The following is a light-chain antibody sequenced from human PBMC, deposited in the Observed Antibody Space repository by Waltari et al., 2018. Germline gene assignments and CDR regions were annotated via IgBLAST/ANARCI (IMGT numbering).Light chain of an antibody. CDR1: SSDLGSYNL. V-gene: IGLV2-14*03. CDR3: SSYTSSITSI. CDR2: DVN. Sequence: QSALTQPASLSGSPGQTITISCTGTSSDLGSYNLISWYQQHPGQAPTLIIYDVNSRHSGFSNRFSGSKSGNTASRTISGLQAEDEADYYCSSYTSSITSIFGGGTKLTVL. J-gene: IGLJ2*01.